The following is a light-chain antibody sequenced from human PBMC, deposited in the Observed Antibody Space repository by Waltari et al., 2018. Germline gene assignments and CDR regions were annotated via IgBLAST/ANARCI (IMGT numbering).Light chain of an antibody. CDR2: DAS. J-gene: IGKJ4*01. Sequence: EIVLTQSLATLSLSPGERATLSCRASQNVRTYLAWFQHRPGQAPRLLIYDASNRATDVPARFTGSGSGTDFTLTISSLQPEDFALYYCQERSNWPGGAFGGGTKVEIK. CDR1: QNVRTY. V-gene: IGKV3-11*01. CDR3: QERSNWPGGA.